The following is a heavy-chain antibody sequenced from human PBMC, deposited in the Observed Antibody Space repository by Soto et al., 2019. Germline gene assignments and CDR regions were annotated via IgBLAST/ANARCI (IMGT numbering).Heavy chain of an antibody. Sequence: TLSLTCAVYGGSFSGYYWSWIRQPPGKGLEWIGEINHSGSTNYNPSLKSRVTISVDTSRNQFSLKLSSVTAADTAVYYCARPSIAAAYDYWGQGTLVTAPQ. CDR3: ARPSIAAAYDY. D-gene: IGHD6-13*01. J-gene: IGHJ4*02. V-gene: IGHV4-34*01. CDR1: GGSFSGYY. CDR2: INHSGST.